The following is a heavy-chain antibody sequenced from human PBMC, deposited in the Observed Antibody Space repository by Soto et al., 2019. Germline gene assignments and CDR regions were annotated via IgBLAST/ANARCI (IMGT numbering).Heavy chain of an antibody. Sequence: EVQLVESGGGLVKPGGSLRLSCAASGFTFSSYSMNWVRQAPGKGLEWVSSISSSSSYIYYADSVKGRFTISRDNAKNSLYLQMNSLRAEDTAVYYCARVEYCSGGSCYSGGIFDYWGQGTLVTVSS. CDR3: ARVEYCSGGSCYSGGIFDY. D-gene: IGHD2-15*01. CDR2: ISSSSSYI. J-gene: IGHJ4*02. V-gene: IGHV3-21*01. CDR1: GFTFSSYS.